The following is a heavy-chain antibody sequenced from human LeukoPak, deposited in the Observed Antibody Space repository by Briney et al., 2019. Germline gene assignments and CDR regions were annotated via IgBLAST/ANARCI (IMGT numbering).Heavy chain of an antibody. CDR3: ARAVPSTYYYDSSGYPDY. V-gene: IGHV3-21*01. D-gene: IGHD3-22*01. CDR2: ISSSTSYI. J-gene: IGHJ4*02. Sequence: GGSLRLSCAASGFTFSSYSMNWIRQAPGKGLEWVSSISSSTSYIYYADSVKGRFTISKDNAKNSLYLQMNSLRAEDTAVYYCARAVPSTYYYDSSGYPDYWGQGTLVTVSS. CDR1: GFTFSSYS.